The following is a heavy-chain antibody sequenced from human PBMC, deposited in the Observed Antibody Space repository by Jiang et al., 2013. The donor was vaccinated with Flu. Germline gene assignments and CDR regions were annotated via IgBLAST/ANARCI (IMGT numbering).Heavy chain of an antibody. CDR3: TRVPPGVVQLPDY. J-gene: IGHJ4*02. D-gene: IGHD2-15*01. V-gene: IGHV1-8*01. CDR2: MNPNSGNT. Sequence: SGAEVKKPGASVKVSCKASGYTFTSYDINWVRQATGQGLEWMGWMNPNSGNTGYAQKFQGRVTMTWNTSISTAYTELSGLRSEDTAVYYCTRVPPGVVQLPDYWGQGTLVTVSS. CDR1: GYTFTSYD.